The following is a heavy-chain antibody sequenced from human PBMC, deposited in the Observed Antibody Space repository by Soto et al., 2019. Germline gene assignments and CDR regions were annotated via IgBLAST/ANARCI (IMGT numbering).Heavy chain of an antibody. J-gene: IGHJ4*02. CDR2: INAYNGDT. CDR1: GYTFTYFG. Sequence: QVQLVQSGAEVKKPGASVKVSCKASGYTFTYFGISWVRQAPGQGLEWMGWINAYNGDTDYAQKLQDRVTMTTDTSTSTAYMDLRGRRSDDTAVYSCARAIAGGYGHTTLDYWGQGPLVTVSS. V-gene: IGHV1-18*04. CDR3: ARAIAGGYGHTTLDY. D-gene: IGHD5-12*01.